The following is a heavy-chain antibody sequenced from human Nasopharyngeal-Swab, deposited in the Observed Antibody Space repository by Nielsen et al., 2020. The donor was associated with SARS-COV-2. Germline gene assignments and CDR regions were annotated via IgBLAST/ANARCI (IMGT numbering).Heavy chain of an antibody. CDR3: VRESDYYDSSGSLGDAFDI. D-gene: IGHD3-22*01. Sequence: SETLSLTCTVSGGSISSYYWSWIRQPPGKGLEWIGYIYYSGSTNYNPSLKSRVTISVDTSKNQFSLKLSSVTAADTAVYYCVRESDYYDSSGSLGDAFDIWGQGTMVTVSS. V-gene: IGHV4-59*01. CDR2: IYYSGST. J-gene: IGHJ3*02. CDR1: GGSISSYY.